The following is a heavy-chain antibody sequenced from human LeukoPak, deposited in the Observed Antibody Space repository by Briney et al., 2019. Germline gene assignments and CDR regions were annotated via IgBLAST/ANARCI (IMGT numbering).Heavy chain of an antibody. J-gene: IGHJ2*01. CDR3: ARPPHDDHWYFDL. Sequence: GASVKVSCKASGYTFTGYYMHWVRQAPGQGLEWMGWINPNSGGTNYAQKFQGRVTMTRDTSISTAYMELSRLRSDDTAVYYCARPPHDDHWYFDLWGRGTLVTVSS. V-gene: IGHV1-2*02. D-gene: IGHD1-1*01. CDR2: INPNSGGT. CDR1: GYTFTGYY.